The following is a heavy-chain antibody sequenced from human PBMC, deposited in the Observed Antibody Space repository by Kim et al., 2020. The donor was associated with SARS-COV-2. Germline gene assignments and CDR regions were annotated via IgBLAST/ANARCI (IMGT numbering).Heavy chain of an antibody. J-gene: IGHJ3*02. CDR1: GFTFSSYA. CDR3: ASGPPNYDILTGYRDLYDAFDI. CDR2: ISGSGGST. Sequence: GGSLRLSCAASGFTFSSYAMSWVRQAPGKGLEWVSAISGSGGSTYYADSVKGRFTISRDNSKNTLYLQMNSLRAEDTAVYYCASGPPNYDILTGYRDLYDAFDIWGQGTMVTVSS. V-gene: IGHV3-23*01. D-gene: IGHD3-9*01.